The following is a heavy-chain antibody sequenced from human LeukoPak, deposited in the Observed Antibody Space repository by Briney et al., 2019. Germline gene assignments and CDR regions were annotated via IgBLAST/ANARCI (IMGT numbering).Heavy chain of an antibody. V-gene: IGHV3-15*01. D-gene: IGHD3-10*01. CDR3: TTDTVARSGIQH. CDR1: GFTFSNAW. Sequence: GGSLRLSCAASGFTFSNAWMSWVRQAPGKGLEWVGRIKSKTDGGTTDYAAPVKGRFTISRDDSKNTLYLQMNSLKTEDTAVYYCTTDTVARSGIQHWGQGTLVTVSS. J-gene: IGHJ1*01. CDR2: IKSKTDGGTT.